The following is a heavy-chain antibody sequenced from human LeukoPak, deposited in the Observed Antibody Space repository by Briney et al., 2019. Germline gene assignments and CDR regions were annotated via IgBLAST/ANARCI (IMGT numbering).Heavy chain of an antibody. CDR1: GFPFSSYA. Sequence: QPGGSLRLSCAASGFPFSSYAMSWVRQAPGKGLEWVSSISGSGDSTFYADSVKGRFTISRDNSKNTLFVQMNSLRVEDTAVYYCAKYYYGLGSYGRCLDYWGQGTLVTVSS. CDR2: ISGSGDST. CDR3: AKYYYGLGSYGRCLDY. V-gene: IGHV3-23*01. J-gene: IGHJ4*02. D-gene: IGHD3-10*01.